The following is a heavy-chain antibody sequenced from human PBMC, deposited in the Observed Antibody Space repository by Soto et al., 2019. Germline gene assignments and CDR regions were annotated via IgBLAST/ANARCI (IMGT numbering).Heavy chain of an antibody. D-gene: IGHD2-15*01. CDR1: GGSISSSY. J-gene: IGHJ6*02. V-gene: IGHV4-59*12. CDR3: ASDPASGGSQSYYYYYGMDV. Sequence: PSETLSLTCTVSGGSISSSYWRWIRQPPGKGLEWIGEINHSGSTYYNPSLKSRVTISVDTSKNQFSLKLSSVTAADTAEYYCASDPASGGSQSYYYYYGMDVWGQGTTVTVSS. CDR2: INHSGST.